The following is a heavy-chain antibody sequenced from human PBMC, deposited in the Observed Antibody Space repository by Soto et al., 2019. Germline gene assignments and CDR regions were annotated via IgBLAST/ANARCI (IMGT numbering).Heavy chain of an antibody. CDR1: GGTFSSYA. J-gene: IGHJ6*02. Sequence: GASVKVSCKASGGTFSSYAISWVRQAPGQGLEWMGGIIPIFGTANYAQKFQGRVTITADESTSTAYMELSSLRSEDTAVYYCARGGGHYDFWSGYSPLYYYYGMDVWGQGTTVTVSS. CDR2: IIPIFGTA. V-gene: IGHV1-69*13. D-gene: IGHD3-3*01. CDR3: ARGGGHYDFWSGYSPLYYYYGMDV.